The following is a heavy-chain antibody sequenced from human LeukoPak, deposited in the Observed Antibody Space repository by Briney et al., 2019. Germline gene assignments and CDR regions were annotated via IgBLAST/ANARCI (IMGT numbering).Heavy chain of an antibody. CDR3: AVGPNHYYCDD. V-gene: IGHV4-59*01. Sequence: SETLSLTCTVSGGSTSSYYWSWIRQPPGKGLEWIGNVHNSGTTNYNPSLKSRVTILLDRAKNQFSLKLTSMTAADTAVYFCAVGPNHYYCDDWGQGTLVTVSS. J-gene: IGHJ4*02. D-gene: IGHD1-14*01. CDR1: GGSTSSYY. CDR2: VHNSGTT.